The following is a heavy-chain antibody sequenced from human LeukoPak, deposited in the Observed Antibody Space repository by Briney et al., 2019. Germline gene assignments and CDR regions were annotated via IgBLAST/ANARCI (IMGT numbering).Heavy chain of an antibody. CDR2: IYHSGST. J-gene: IGHJ5*02. Sequence: SETLSLTCTVSGYSISSGYYWGWIRQPPGKGLEWIGRIYHSGSTYYNPSLKSRVTISVDTSKNQFSLKLSSVTAADTAVYYCARVSRSGWDNNWFDPWGQGTLVTVSS. CDR1: GYSISSGYY. CDR3: ARVSRSGWDNNWFDP. V-gene: IGHV4-38-2*02. D-gene: IGHD6-19*01.